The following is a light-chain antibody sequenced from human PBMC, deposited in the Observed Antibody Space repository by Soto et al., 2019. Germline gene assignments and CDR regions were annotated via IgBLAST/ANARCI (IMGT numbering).Light chain of an antibody. CDR3: MQATQYRPYT. V-gene: IGKV2-24*01. CDR1: QSLVHSDGNTY. J-gene: IGKJ2*01. Sequence: DIVLTQTPLSSPVTLGQPASISCRSSQSLVHSDGNTYLSWFHQRPGQPPRLLIDKVSNRFSGVPDRFSGSGAGTDFTLKISGVEAEDVGIYFCMQATQYRPYTFGQGTKLEIK. CDR2: KVS.